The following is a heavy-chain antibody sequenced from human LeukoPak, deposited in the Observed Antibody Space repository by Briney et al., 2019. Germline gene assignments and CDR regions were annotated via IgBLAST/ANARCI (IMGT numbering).Heavy chain of an antibody. D-gene: IGHD3-22*01. Sequence: TGGSLRLSCAASGFTVRSNYMSWVRQAPGKGLEWVSVIYSGGSTYYADSVKGRFTISRHNSKNTLYLQMNSLRAEDTAVYYCARGLYDSSGYYVTQSYYFDYWGQGTLVTVSS. CDR2: IYSGGST. J-gene: IGHJ4*02. CDR3: ARGLYDSSGYYVTQSYYFDY. CDR1: GFTVRSNY. V-gene: IGHV3-53*04.